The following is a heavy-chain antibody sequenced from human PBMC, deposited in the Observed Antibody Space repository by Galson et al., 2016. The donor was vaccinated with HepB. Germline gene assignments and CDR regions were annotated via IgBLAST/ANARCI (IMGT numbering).Heavy chain of an antibody. V-gene: IGHV1-69*13. D-gene: IGHD3-10*01. J-gene: IGHJ3*02. CDR1: GGPFSSYS. CDR2: IIPVFNLS. Sequence: SVKVSCKASGGPFSSYSVTWVRRAPGQGLEWMGGIIPVFNLSTYAQKFQDRVTITADESTTTAYMELRGLRFEDMAVYYCASPPGEYGTGSEHAFDMWGQGTMVTVSS. CDR3: ASPPGEYGTGSEHAFDM.